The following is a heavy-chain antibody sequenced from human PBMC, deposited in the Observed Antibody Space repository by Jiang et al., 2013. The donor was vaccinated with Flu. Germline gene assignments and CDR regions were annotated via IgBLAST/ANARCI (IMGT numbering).Heavy chain of an antibody. D-gene: IGHD2-15*01. CDR3: ARDCSADSCQRGIHY. CDR1: GGSVNSGSYY. Sequence: LLKPSETLSLTCTVSGGSVNSGSYYWSWIRQPPGKGLEWIGYVFYSGSTNYNPSLKSRVTMSVDTSKNQFSLKLSSVTAADTAVYYCARDCSADSCQRGIHYWGQGTLVTVSS. J-gene: IGHJ4*02. V-gene: IGHV4-61*01. CDR2: VFYSGST.